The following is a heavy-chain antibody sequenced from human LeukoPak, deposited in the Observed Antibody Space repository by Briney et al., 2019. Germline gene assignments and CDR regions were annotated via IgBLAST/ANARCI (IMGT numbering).Heavy chain of an antibody. CDR3: ARESHVTREDY. CDR1: GYTFTSYG. J-gene: IGHJ4*02. CDR2: ISANDGNT. V-gene: IGHV1-18*01. Sequence: EASVKVSCKASGYTFTSYGISRVRQAPGQGLEWMGWISANDGNTDYPQKLQGRVTMTTDTSTSTAYMELRSRRSDDTAVYYCARESHVTREDYWGQGTLVTVSS. D-gene: IGHD3-10*01.